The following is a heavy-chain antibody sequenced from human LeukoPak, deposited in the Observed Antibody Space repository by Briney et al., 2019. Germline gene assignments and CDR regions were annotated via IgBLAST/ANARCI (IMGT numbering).Heavy chain of an antibody. CDR2: IIPILGIA. D-gene: IGHD4-23*01. CDR3: ARVGPGTTVVTYYFDY. J-gene: IGHJ4*02. CDR1: GGTFSSYA. V-gene: IGHV1-69*04. Sequence: ASVKVSCKASGGTFSSYAISWVRRAPGQGLEWMGRIIPILGIANYAQKFQGRVTITADKSTSTAYMELSSLRSEDTAVYYCARVGPGTTVVTYYFDYWGQGTLVTVSS.